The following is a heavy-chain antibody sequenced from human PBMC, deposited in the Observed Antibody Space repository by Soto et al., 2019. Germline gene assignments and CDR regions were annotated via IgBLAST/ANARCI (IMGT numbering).Heavy chain of an antibody. Sequence: SETLSLTCAVYGGSFSGYYWSWIRQPPGKGLEWIGEINHSGSTNYNPPLKSRVTISVDTSKNQFSLKLSSVTAADTAVYYCGRLEGLATISYYFDYWGQGALVTVSS. CDR1: GGSFSGYY. CDR3: GRLEGLATISYYFDY. V-gene: IGHV4-34*01. CDR2: INHSGST. D-gene: IGHD3-9*01. J-gene: IGHJ4*02.